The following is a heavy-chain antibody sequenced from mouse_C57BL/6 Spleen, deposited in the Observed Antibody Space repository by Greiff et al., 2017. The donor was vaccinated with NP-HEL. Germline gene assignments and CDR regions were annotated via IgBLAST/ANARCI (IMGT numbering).Heavy chain of an antibody. Sequence: DVMLVESGGGLVKPGGSLKLSCAASGFTFSDYGMHWVRQAPEKGLEWVAYISSGSSTIYYAETVKGRFTISRDNAKNTLFLQMTSLRSEDTAMYYCARRWLLPYYAMDCWGQGTSVTVSS. D-gene: IGHD2-3*01. CDR2: ISSGSSTI. V-gene: IGHV5-17*01. CDR3: ARRWLLPYYAMDC. CDR1: GFTFSDYG. J-gene: IGHJ4*01.